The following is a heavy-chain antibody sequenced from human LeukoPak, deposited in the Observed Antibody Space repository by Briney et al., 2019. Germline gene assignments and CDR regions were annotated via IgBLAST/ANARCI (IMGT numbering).Heavy chain of an antibody. V-gene: IGHV4-38-2*02. D-gene: IGHD5-18*01. CDR3: ARGKEAIQLWPFDY. CDR1: GYSISSGYY. J-gene: IGHJ4*02. CDR2: IYYSGST. Sequence: SETLSLTCTVSGYSISSGYYWGWIRQPPGKGLEWIGSIYYSGSTYYNPSLKSRVTISVDTSKNQFSLKLSSVTAADTAVYYCARGKEAIQLWPFDYWGQGTLVTVSS.